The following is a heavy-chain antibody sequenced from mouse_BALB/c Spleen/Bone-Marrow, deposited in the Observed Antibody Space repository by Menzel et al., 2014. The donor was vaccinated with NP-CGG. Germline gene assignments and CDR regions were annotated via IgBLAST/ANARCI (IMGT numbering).Heavy chain of an antibody. CDR2: ILPGSGST. CDR3: ARLDGYFDY. V-gene: IGHV1-9*01. D-gene: IGHD2-3*01. Sequence: VHLQQSGAELMKPGASVKISCKATGYTFSSYWIEWVKQRPGHRLEWIGEILPGSGSTNYNEKFKGKATFTADTSFNTAYMQLSSLTAEDSAVYYCARLDGYFDYWGQGPTLTVSS. CDR1: GYTFSSYW. J-gene: IGHJ2*01.